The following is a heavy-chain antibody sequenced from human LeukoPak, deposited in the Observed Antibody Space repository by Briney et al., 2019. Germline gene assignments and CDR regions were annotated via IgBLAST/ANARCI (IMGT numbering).Heavy chain of an antibody. CDR1: GRSIGSHY. CDR3: ARGYCSSTSCPGIYYYYYMDV. Sequence: SETLSLTCTVSGRSIGSHYGRWIRQPPGRGREWLGYMDYRGSTNYNPSLKSRVTISVDTSKNQFSLKLSSVTAADTAVYYCARGYCSSTSCPGIYYYYYMDVWGKGTTVTVSS. D-gene: IGHD2-2*01. V-gene: IGHV4-59*11. CDR2: MDYRGST. J-gene: IGHJ6*03.